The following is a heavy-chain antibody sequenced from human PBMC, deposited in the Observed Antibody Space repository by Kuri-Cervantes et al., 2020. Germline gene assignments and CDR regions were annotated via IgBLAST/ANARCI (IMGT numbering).Heavy chain of an antibody. D-gene: IGHD2-2*01. Sequence: ESLKISCTVSGGSISSYYWSWIRQPPGKGLEWIGEINHSGSTNYNPSLKSRVTISVDTSENQFSLKLSSVTAADTAVYYCARGLCSSTSCYMDVWGKGTTVTVSS. CDR1: GGSISSYY. J-gene: IGHJ6*03. CDR2: INHSGST. V-gene: IGHV4-34*01. CDR3: ARGLCSSTSCYMDV.